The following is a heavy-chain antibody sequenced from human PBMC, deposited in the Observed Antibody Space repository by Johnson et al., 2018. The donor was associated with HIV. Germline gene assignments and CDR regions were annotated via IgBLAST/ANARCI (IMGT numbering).Heavy chain of an antibody. CDR3: ARENSSGYHDAFDI. V-gene: IGHV3-13*01. CDR1: GFTFSSYD. D-gene: IGHD3-22*01. J-gene: IGHJ3*02. CDR2: IGTAGDT. Sequence: VQLVESGGVVVQPGGSLRLSCAASGFTFSSYDMHWVRQATGKGLEWVSAIGTAGDTYYPGSVKGRFTISRDNSKNTLYLQMNSLRAEDTAVYYCARENSSGYHDAFDIWGQGTLVTVSS.